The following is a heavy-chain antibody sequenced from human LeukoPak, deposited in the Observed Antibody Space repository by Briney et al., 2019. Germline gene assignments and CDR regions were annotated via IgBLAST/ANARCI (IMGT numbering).Heavy chain of an antibody. CDR2: ISYDGSNK. Sequence: GGSLRLSCAASGFTFSSYGMHWVRQAPGKGLEWVAVISYDGSNKYYADSVKGRFTISRDNSKNTLYLQMNSLRAEDTAVYYCAKDQSYSSTWYRGMNVWGQGTTVTVSS. V-gene: IGHV3-30*18. CDR3: AKDQSYSSTWYRGMNV. J-gene: IGHJ6*02. D-gene: IGHD6-13*01. CDR1: GFTFSSYG.